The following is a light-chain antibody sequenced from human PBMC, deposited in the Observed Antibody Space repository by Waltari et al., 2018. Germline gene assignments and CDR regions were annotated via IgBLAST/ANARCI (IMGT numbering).Light chain of an antibody. Sequence: SCRASRSVSYDLAWYQHRPGQAPRLLIYDASSRATGIPARFSGSGSETDFTLTISSLEPEDFAVYYCQQRRTWPLTFGGGTKVEI. CDR2: DAS. CDR1: RSVSYD. V-gene: IGKV3-11*01. J-gene: IGKJ4*01. CDR3: QQRRTWPLT.